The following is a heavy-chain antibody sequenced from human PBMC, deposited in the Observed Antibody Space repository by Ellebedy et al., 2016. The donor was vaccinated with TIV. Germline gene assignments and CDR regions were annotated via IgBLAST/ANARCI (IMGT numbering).Heavy chain of an antibody. J-gene: IGHJ4*02. CDR3: ARDPGGMTARAYFDS. D-gene: IGHD5-18*01. CDR2: IFSSGST. CDR1: GGSISSYY. Sequence: MPSETLSLTCTVSGGSISSYYWSWIRQPPGKGLEWIGCIFSSGSTHYNPSLKGRVTISRDTSTNQFSLKLSSVTAADTAVYFWARDPGGMTARAYFDSWGQGTLVAVSS. V-gene: IGHV4-59*01.